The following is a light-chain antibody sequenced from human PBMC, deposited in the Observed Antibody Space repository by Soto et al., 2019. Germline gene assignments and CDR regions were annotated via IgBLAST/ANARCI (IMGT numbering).Light chain of an antibody. CDR2: GVS. J-gene: IGKJ1*01. CDR1: QGITTN. V-gene: IGKV3-20*01. Sequence: EMVMTQSPHTLSVSPGERTTPTCRSGQGITTNFAWYQQKSGQSPRLLIYGVSSRATGIPDRFSGSGSGTDFTLTISRLESGDFAVYYCQQYGSSPLSFGQGTNV. CDR3: QQYGSSPLS.